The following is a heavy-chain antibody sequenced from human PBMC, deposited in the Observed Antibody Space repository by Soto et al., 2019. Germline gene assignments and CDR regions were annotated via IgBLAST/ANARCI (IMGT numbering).Heavy chain of an antibody. CDR3: AKDRDSSSSNFDY. Sequence: PGGSLRLSCAASGFIFSSYAMHWVRQAPGKGLEWVSAISGSGGSTYYADSVKGRFTISRDNSKNTLYLQMNSLRAEDTAVYYCAKDRDSSSSNFDYWGPGTLVTVSS. CDR1: GFIFSSYA. D-gene: IGHD6-6*01. J-gene: IGHJ4*02. V-gene: IGHV3-23*01. CDR2: ISGSGGST.